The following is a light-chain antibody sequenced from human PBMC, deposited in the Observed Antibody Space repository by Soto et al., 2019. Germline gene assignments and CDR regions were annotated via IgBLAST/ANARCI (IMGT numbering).Light chain of an antibody. CDR1: GSDVGNYDY. J-gene: IGLJ3*02. CDR3: SSYTPTNALKVL. Sequence: QSALTQPASVSGSPGQSITISCTGAGSDVGNYDYVSWYQQHPGKAPQLMIYAVSSRPSGVSNRFSGSKSGNTASLTISGLQADDEATDYCSSYTPTNALKVLFGGGTKLTVL. V-gene: IGLV2-14*01. CDR2: AVS.